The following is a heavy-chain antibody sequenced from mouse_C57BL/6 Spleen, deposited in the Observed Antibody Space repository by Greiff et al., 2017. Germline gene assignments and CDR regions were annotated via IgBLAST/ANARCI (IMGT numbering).Heavy chain of an antibody. Sequence: QVQLQQPGPELVRPGSSVKLSCKASGYTFTSYWMHWVKQRPIQGLEWIGNIYPSDSDTHYNQKFQGKATLTVDKSSSTAYMKRSSLTSEDSAVYDCASGYGNYWYFDVWGTGTTVTVSS. D-gene: IGHD1-1*01. CDR1: GYTFTSYW. J-gene: IGHJ1*03. CDR3: ASGYGNYWYFDV. CDR2: IYPSDSDT. V-gene: IGHV1-52*01.